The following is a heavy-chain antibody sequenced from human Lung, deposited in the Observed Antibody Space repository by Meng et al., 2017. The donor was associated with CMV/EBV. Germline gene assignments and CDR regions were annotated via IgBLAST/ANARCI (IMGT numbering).Heavy chain of an antibody. Sequence: SXTXSLXCTVSDYSISSGFYWGCVRQPPGKGLEWIGSIHHTGSSYYNPSLKSRVTLSVDTSKNQFSLKVTSVTAADTAVYYCARGIFGVVDYWGKGKLV. CDR1: DYSISSGFY. CDR2: IHHTGSS. D-gene: IGHD3-3*01. CDR3: ARGIFGVVDY. V-gene: IGHV4-38-2*02. J-gene: IGHJ4*02.